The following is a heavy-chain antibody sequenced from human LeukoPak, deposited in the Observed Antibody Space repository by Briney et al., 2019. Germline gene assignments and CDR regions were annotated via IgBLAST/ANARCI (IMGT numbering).Heavy chain of an antibody. D-gene: IGHD3-22*01. J-gene: IGHJ4*02. V-gene: IGHV1-69*04. Sequence: ASVKVSCKASEGTFSSYAISWVRQAPGQGLEWMGRIIPIFGIANYAQKFQGRVTIAADKSTSTAYMELSSLRSEDTAVYYCARSTSFSSGYYPYYFDYWGQGTLVTVSS. CDR2: IIPIFGIA. CDR3: ARSTSFSSGYYPYYFDY. CDR1: EGTFSSYA.